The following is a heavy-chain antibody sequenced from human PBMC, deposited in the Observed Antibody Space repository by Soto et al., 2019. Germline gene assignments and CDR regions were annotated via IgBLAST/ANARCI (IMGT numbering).Heavy chain of an antibody. V-gene: IGHV1-69*13. CDR2: IIPIFGTA. CDR1: GGTFSSYA. CDR3: ASQGVEMATT. Sequence: SVKVSCKASGGTFSSYAISWVRQAPGQGLEWMGGIIPIFGTANYAQRFQGRVTITADESTSTAYMELSSLRSEDTAVYYCASQGVEMATTWGQGTLVTVSS. J-gene: IGHJ5*02. D-gene: IGHD5-12*01.